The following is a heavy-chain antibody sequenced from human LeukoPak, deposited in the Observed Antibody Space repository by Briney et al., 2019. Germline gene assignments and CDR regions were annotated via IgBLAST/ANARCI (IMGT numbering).Heavy chain of an antibody. CDR3: ATKVINHRITIFGVVMPHNWFDP. J-gene: IGHJ5*02. V-gene: IGHV1-24*01. CDR2: FDPEDGET. Sequence: ASVKVSCKVSGYTLTELSMHWVRQAPGKGLEWMGGFDPEDGETIYAQKFQDRVTMTEDTSTDTAYMELSSLRSEDTAVYYCATKVINHRITIFGVVMPHNWFDPWGQGTLVTVSS. D-gene: IGHD3-3*01. CDR1: GYTLTELS.